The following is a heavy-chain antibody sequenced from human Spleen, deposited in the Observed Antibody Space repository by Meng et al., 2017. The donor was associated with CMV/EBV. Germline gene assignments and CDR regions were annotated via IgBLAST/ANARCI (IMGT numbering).Heavy chain of an antibody. D-gene: IGHD1-14*01. Sequence: SLEGNYRSWIRQSPGKGLEWIGEVSHDGNTNYNPSLKNRVTISVDSSKNQFSLRLTSVTAADTAMFYCARASRWRYSRPRTPLYFDFWGQGTLVTVSS. CDR1: SLEGNY. CDR3: ARASRWRYSRPRTPLYFDF. V-gene: IGHV4-34*01. J-gene: IGHJ4*02. CDR2: VSHDGNT.